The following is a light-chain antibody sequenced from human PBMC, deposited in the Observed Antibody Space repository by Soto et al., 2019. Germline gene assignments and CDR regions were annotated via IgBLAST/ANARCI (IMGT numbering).Light chain of an antibody. J-gene: IGKJ4*01. CDR3: QQRSNSPLT. V-gene: IGKV3-11*01. Sequence: EIVLTQSPATLSLSPGERATLSCRASQSVSSYLAWYHQKPGQAPRLLIYDASNRATGITARFSGSGSGTDFTLTISSLEPEDFAVYYCQQRSNSPLTFGGGTKVDIK. CDR2: DAS. CDR1: QSVSSY.